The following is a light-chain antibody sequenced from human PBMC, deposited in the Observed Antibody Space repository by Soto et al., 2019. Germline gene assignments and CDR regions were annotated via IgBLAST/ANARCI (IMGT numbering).Light chain of an antibody. CDR2: DAS. Sequence: ASHMTQSPSSLSASVGDRVTISCRASQGIGNALGWYQQRPGKAPSLLITDASKLESGVPPRFNGSRSETEFTLTIRNLQPDDFATYYCQQYNSFPWTFGLGTKVDIK. CDR1: QGIGNA. V-gene: IGKV1-13*02. CDR3: QQYNSFPWT. J-gene: IGKJ1*01.